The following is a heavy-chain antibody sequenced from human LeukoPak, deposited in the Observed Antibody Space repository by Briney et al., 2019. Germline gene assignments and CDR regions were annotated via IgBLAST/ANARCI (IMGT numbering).Heavy chain of an antibody. V-gene: IGHV5-51*01. Sequence: LGASLQISCKGSGSSFTSYWIGWVRQLPGKGLEWMGIIYPGDSDTRYSPSFQGQVTISADKSISTAYLQWSSLKASDTAMYYCARVNSGSYWVGAFDIWGQGTMVTISS. CDR1: GSSFTSYW. CDR2: IYPGDSDT. D-gene: IGHD1-26*01. CDR3: ARVNSGSYWVGAFDI. J-gene: IGHJ3*02.